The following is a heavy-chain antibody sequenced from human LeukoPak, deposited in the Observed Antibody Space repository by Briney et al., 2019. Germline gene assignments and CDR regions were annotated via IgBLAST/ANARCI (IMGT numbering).Heavy chain of an antibody. Sequence: SETLSLTCTVSGGSISSSNYYWGWIRQPPGKGLEWIGSIYYSGSTNYNPSLKSRVTISVDTSKNQFSLKLSSVTAADTAVYYCARVDTALVRFDYWGQGTLVTVSS. J-gene: IGHJ4*02. D-gene: IGHD5-18*01. V-gene: IGHV4-39*07. CDR3: ARVDTALVRFDY. CDR1: GGSISSSNYY. CDR2: IYYSGST.